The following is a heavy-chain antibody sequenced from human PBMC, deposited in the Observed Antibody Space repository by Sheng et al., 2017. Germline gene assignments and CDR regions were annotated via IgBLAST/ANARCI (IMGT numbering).Heavy chain of an antibody. V-gene: IGHV3-7*01. CDR3: ARDKFAAAGWFDP. Sequence: EVQLVESGGGLVQPGGSLRLSCAASGFTFSSYWMSWVRQAPGKGLEWVANIKQDGSEKYYVDSVKGRFTISRDNAKNSLYLQMNSLRAEDTAVYYCARDKFAAAGWFDPWGQGTLVTVSS. J-gene: IGHJ5*02. CDR1: GFTFSSYW. D-gene: IGHD6-13*01. CDR2: IKQDGSEK.